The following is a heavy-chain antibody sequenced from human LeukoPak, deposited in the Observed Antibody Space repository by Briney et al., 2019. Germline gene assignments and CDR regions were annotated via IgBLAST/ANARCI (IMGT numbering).Heavy chain of an antibody. V-gene: IGHV1-2*02. J-gene: IGHJ3*02. CDR2: INPNSGGT. Sequence: ASVKVSCKASGYTFTGYYMHWVRQAPGQGLEWMGWINPNSGGTNYAQKLQGRVTMTTDTSTSTAYMELRSLRSDDTAVYYCARDERAAAGHDAFDIWGQGTMVTVSS. CDR3: ARDERAAAGHDAFDI. D-gene: IGHD6-13*01. CDR1: GYTFTGYY.